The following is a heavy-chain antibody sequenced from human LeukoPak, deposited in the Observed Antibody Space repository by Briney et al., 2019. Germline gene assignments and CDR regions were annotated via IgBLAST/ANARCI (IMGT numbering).Heavy chain of an antibody. D-gene: IGHD3-10*01. V-gene: IGHV4-34*01. Sequence: SETLSLTCAVYGGSFSGYYWSWIRQPPGKGLEWIGEINHSGSTNYNPSLKSRVTISVDTSKNQFSLKLSSVTAADTAVYYCARGRRLLWFEWGRWGYYFDYWGQGTLVTVSS. J-gene: IGHJ4*02. CDR1: GGSFSGYY. CDR3: ARGRRLLWFEWGRWGYYFDY. CDR2: INHSGST.